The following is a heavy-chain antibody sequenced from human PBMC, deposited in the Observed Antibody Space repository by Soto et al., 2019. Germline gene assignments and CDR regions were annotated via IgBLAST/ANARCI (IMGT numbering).Heavy chain of an antibody. D-gene: IGHD3-10*01. Sequence: SETLSLTCTVSGGSISSGDYYWSWIRQPPGKGLEWIGYIYYSGSTYYNPSLKSRVTISVDTSKNQFSLKLSSVTAADTAVYYCAREGRRVPTAWFDPWGQGTLVTVSS. V-gene: IGHV4-30-4*01. CDR3: AREGRRVPTAWFDP. CDR2: IYYSGST. J-gene: IGHJ5*02. CDR1: GGSISSGDYY.